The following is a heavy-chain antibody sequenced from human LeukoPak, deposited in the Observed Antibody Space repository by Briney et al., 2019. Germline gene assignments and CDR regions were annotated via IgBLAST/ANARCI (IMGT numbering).Heavy chain of an antibody. V-gene: IGHV1-69*06. J-gene: IGHJ4*02. CDR1: GGTFSSYA. Sequence: SVKVSCKASGGTFSSYAISWVRQAPGQGLEWMGGIIPIFGTANYAQKFQGRVTITADKSTSTAYMELSSLRSEDTAVYYCARAPPGGNVVDYWGQGTLVTVSS. D-gene: IGHD4-23*01. CDR2: IIPIFGTA. CDR3: ARAPPGGNVVDY.